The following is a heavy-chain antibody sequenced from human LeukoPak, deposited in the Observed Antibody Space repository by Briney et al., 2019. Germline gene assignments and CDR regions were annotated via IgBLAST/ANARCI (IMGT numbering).Heavy chain of an antibody. J-gene: IGHJ4*02. CDR3: ARVYAAVRLTTPVDY. Sequence: GGSLRLSCAASGFTFDDYAMHWVRQAPGKGLEWVADISYDGSNKYYADSVKGRFTISRDNSKNTLYLQMNSLRAEDTAVYYCARVYAAVRLTTPVDYWGQGTLVTVSS. CDR1: GFTFDDYA. D-gene: IGHD1-14*01. V-gene: IGHV3-30-3*01. CDR2: ISYDGSNK.